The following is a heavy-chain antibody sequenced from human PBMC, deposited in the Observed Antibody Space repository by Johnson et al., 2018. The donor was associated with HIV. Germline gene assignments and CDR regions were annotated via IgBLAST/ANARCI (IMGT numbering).Heavy chain of an antibody. J-gene: IGHJ3*02. Sequence: QVQLVESGGGLVQPGGSLRLSCAASGFTFSDYYMSWIRQAPGKGLASVSYITRSGSTIYYAASVKGRFPISRDNAKNSLYLQMNSLRAEDTAVYYCARVIYFDWLDAFDIWGQGTMVTVSS. D-gene: IGHD3-9*01. CDR3: ARVIYFDWLDAFDI. CDR2: ITRSGSTI. V-gene: IGHV3-11*04. CDR1: GFTFSDYY.